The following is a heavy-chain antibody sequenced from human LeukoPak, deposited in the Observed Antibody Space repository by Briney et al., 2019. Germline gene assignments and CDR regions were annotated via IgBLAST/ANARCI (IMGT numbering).Heavy chain of an antibody. CDR3: ARPHRGTTNQFDY. Sequence: GESLKISCKGSGYRFTSYWIGGVRQMPGKGLKWMGIIYPGDSDTRYSPSFQGQVTISADKSISTAYLQWSSLKASDTAMYYCARPHRGTTNQFDYWGQGTLVTVSS. D-gene: IGHD3-16*01. CDR1: GYRFTSYW. J-gene: IGHJ4*02. CDR2: IYPGDSDT. V-gene: IGHV5-51*01.